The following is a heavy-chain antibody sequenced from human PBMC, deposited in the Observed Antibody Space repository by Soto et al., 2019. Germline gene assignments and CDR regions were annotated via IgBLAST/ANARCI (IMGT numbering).Heavy chain of an antibody. CDR3: AKDIDSSRYYYYYYGMDV. CDR1: GFTFSSYG. CDR2: ISYDGSNK. V-gene: IGHV3-30*18. Sequence: QVQLVESGGGVVQPGRSLRLSCAASGFTFSSYGMHWVRQAPGKGLEWVAVISYDGSNKYYADSVKGRFTISRDNSKNTLYLKMNSVRAEDTAVYYCAKDIDSSRYYYYYYGMDVWGQGTTVTVSS. J-gene: IGHJ6*02. D-gene: IGHD3-22*01.